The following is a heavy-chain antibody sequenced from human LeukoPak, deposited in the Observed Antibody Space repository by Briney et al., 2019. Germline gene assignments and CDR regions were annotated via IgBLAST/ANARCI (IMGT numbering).Heavy chain of an antibody. Sequence: ASVTVSCTASAYTFTGYYMHWVRPAPGQGLEWMGWINPNSGGTNYAQKFQGRVTMTRDTSISTAYMELSRLRSDDTAVYYCARDQGGYWSSRSCGLEGFQHWGQGTLVTVSS. CDR3: ARDQGGYWSSRSCGLEGFQH. V-gene: IGHV1-2*02. CDR2: INPNSGGT. CDR1: AYTFTGYY. J-gene: IGHJ1*01. D-gene: IGHD2-2*01.